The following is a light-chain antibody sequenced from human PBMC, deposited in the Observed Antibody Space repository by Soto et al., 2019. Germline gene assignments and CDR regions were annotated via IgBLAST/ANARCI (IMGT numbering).Light chain of an antibody. CDR2: GAS. CDR3: QKNNKWPPVT. V-gene: IGKV3-15*01. Sequence: EVVMTQSPATVSVSPGEGVTLSCRASQTISNDLAWYQQKPGQAPRLHIYGASTRATGVPARFSGGGSGTEFTLPISSLQSEDFVIYFCQKNNKWPPVTFGGGTKGEIK. CDR1: QTISND. J-gene: IGKJ4*01.